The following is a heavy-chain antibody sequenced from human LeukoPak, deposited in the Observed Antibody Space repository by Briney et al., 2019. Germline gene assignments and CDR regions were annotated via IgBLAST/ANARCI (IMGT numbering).Heavy chain of an antibody. CDR3: ASGYSSVVADY. CDR1: GFTVSSNY. V-gene: IGHV3-53*01. Sequence: GGSLRLSCAASGFTVSSNYMSWVRQAPGKGLEWVSVIYSGGSTNYADSVKGRFTISRDNSKNTLYLQMNSLRAEDTAVYFCASGYSSVVADYWGQGTLVTVSS. J-gene: IGHJ4*02. D-gene: IGHD6-25*01. CDR2: IYSGGST.